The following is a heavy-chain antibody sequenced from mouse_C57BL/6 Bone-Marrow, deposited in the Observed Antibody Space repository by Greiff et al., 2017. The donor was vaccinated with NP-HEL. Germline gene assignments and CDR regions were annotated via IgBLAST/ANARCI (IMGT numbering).Heavy chain of an antibody. V-gene: IGHV14-4*01. CDR1: GFNIKDDY. CDR3: ARVLCYYAMDY. J-gene: IGHJ4*01. D-gene: IGHD1-1*02. CDR2: IDPENGDT. Sequence: EVQLQQSGAELVRPGASVKLSCTASGFNIKDDYMHWVKQRPEQGLEWIGWIDPENGDTEYASKFQGKATITADTSSNTAYLQLSSLTSEDTAVYYCARVLCYYAMDYWGQGTSVTVSS.